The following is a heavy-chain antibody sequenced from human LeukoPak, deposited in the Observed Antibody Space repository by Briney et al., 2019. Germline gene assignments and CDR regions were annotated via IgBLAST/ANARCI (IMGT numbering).Heavy chain of an antibody. Sequence: PGGSLRLSCAASGFTFSGYWMHWVRQAPGNGLEWVAVIWYDGRNKYYADSVKGRFTISRDNSTNTVYLQMNSLRAEDTAVYHCARERSRSYSISPDLDYWGQGTLVTVSS. D-gene: IGHD6-13*01. CDR1: GFTFSGYW. J-gene: IGHJ4*02. CDR2: IWYDGRNK. V-gene: IGHV3-33*08. CDR3: ARERSRSYSISPDLDY.